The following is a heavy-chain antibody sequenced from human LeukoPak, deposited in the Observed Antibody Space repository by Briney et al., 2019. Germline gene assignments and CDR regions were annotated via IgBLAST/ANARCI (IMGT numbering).Heavy chain of an antibody. CDR3: ARAYDSTRYFDY. Sequence: SSETLSLTCTVSGGSISNYYWSWIRQPPGKGLEWIGYIYYSGTTNYNPSLKSRVTISVDTSKNQFSLKLSSVTAADTAVYYCARAYDSTRYFDYWGQGTLVTVSS. V-gene: IGHV4-59*12. D-gene: IGHD1-1*01. J-gene: IGHJ4*02. CDR2: IYYSGTT. CDR1: GGSISNYY.